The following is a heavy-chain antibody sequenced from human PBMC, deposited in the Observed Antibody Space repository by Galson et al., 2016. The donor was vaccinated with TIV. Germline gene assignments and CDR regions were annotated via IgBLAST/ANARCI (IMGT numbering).Heavy chain of an antibody. V-gene: IGHV3-30*03. J-gene: IGHJ4*02. CDR2: TSFDGSYT. D-gene: IGHD4-17*01. Sequence: SLRLSCAASGSTFSDYGIHWVRQAPGKGLEWVAVTSFDGSYTNFADSVKGRFIISRDNSKSTVSLHMNNLRVEDTAVYYCARGPRVDGDYLVAYFDYWGQGTLVTVSS. CDR1: GSTFSDYG. CDR3: ARGPRVDGDYLVAYFDY.